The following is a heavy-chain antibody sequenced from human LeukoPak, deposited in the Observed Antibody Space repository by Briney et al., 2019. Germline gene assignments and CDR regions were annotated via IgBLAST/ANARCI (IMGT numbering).Heavy chain of an antibody. V-gene: IGHV1-69*01. J-gene: IGHJ6*02. CDR2: IIPIFGTA. D-gene: IGHD3-9*01. CDR1: GGTFSSYA. Sequence: GASVKVSCKASGGTFSSYAISWVRQAPGQGLEWMGGIIPIFGTANYAQKFQGRVTITAGESTSTAYMELSSLRSEDAAVYYCAASLLYYDILTGAMDVWGQGTTVTVSS. CDR3: AASLLYYDILTGAMDV.